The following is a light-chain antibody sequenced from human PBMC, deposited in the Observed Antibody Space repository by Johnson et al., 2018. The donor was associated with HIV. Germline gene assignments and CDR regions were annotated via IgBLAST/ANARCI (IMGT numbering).Light chain of an antibody. J-gene: IGLJ1*01. CDR1: SSNIGNNY. CDR3: GTWDSSLNV. CDR2: ENN. V-gene: IGLV1-51*02. Sequence: QPVLTQPPSVSAAPGQKVTISCSGSSSNIGNNYVSWYQQFPGTAPKLLIYENNKRPSGIPYRFSGSKSGTSATLGITGLPTGDEADYYCGTWDSSLNVFGTGTKVTVL.